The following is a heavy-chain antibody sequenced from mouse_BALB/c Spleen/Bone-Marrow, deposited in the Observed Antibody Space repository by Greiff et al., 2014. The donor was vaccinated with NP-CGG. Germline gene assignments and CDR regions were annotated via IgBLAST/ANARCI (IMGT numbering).Heavy chain of an antibody. CDR3: TRGGNWDDFDY. CDR2: ISSGSSTT. J-gene: IGHJ2*01. D-gene: IGHD4-1*01. CDR1: GFIFSSFG. V-gene: IGHV5-17*02. Sequence: DVMLVESGGGLVQPGGSRKLSCAASGFIFSSFGMHWVRQAPEKGLEWVAYISSGSSTTFYADTVKGRFTISRDNPRNTLFLQMTSLRSEDTAMYYCTRGGNWDDFDYWGQGTTLTVSS.